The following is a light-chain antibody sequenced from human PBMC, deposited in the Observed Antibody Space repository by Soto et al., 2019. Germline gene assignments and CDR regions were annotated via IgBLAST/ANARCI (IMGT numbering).Light chain of an antibody. CDR2: DAS. V-gene: IGKV1-5*01. CDR1: ESISSW. J-gene: IGKJ1*01. Sequence: DIQMTQSPSTLSASVGDTVTITCRASESISSWLAWYQEKPGKAPNLLIYDASSLESGVPSRFSGSGSVTEFTLTITSLQPDDFATYYCQQYKDYTYTFGQGTKVDIK. CDR3: QQYKDYTYT.